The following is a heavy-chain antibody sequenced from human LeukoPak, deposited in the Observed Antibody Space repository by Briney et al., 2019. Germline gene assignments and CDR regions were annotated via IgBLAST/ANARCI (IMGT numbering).Heavy chain of an antibody. D-gene: IGHD4/OR15-4a*01. J-gene: IGHJ4*02. CDR2: IYSDNT. Sequence: GGSLRLSCTVSGFTVSSNSMSWVRQAPGKGLGWVSFIYSDNTHYSDSVKGRFTISRDNSKNTLYLQMNSLRAEDTAVYYCARRAGAYSHPYDYWGQGTLVTVPS. CDR3: ARRAGAYSHPYDY. V-gene: IGHV3-53*01. CDR1: GFTVSSNS.